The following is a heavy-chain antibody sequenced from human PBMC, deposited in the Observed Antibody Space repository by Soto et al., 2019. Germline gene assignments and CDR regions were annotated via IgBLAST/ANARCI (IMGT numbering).Heavy chain of an antibody. J-gene: IGHJ4*02. CDR2: ISHTGDT. CDR1: DASVWSDSFF. Sequence: QVQLRESGPGLLKPSETLSLTCTVSDASVWSDSFFWTLIRQPSGKGLEWIAYISHTGDTNYNPSLKSRVTISIDTSRNQFSLTVTSVTAADTAVYFCARIVVGVTVDLWGQGSLVTVSS. V-gene: IGHV4-61*01. CDR3: ARIVVGVTVDL. D-gene: IGHD1-26*01.